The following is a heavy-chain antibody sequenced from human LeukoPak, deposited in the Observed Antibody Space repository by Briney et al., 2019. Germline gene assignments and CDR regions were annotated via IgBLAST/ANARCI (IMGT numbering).Heavy chain of an antibody. CDR2: ISSSGSTI. J-gene: IGHJ4*02. D-gene: IGHD3-10*01. CDR1: GFTFSSYE. Sequence: HPGGSLRLSCAASGFTFSSYEMNWVRQAPGKGLEWVSYISSSGSTIYYADSVKGRFTISRDNAKNSLYLQMNSLRAEDTAVYYCARDRRFGEPIAPYFDYWGQGTLVTVSS. V-gene: IGHV3-48*03. CDR3: ARDRRFGEPIAPYFDY.